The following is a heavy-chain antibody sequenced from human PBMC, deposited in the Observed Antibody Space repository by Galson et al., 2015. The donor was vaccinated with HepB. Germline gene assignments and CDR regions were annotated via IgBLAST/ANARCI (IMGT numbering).Heavy chain of an antibody. CDR1: GFTFSSYA. Sequence: SLRLSCAASGFTFSSYAMSWVRQAPGKGLEWVSAISGSGGSTYYADSVKGRFTISRDNSKNTLYLQMNSLRAEDTAVYYCAKDDQLGAPSELLPFDYWGQGTLVTVSS. J-gene: IGHJ4*02. CDR3: AKDDQLGAPSELLPFDY. CDR2: ISGSGGST. V-gene: IGHV3-23*01. D-gene: IGHD1-26*01.